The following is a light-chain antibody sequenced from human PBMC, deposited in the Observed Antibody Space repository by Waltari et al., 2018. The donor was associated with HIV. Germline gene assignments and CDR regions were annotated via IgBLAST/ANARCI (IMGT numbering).Light chain of an antibody. V-gene: IGLV2-8*01. J-gene: IGLJ2*01. Sequence: QSALTQPPSASGSPGQSVTISCNGTSSAVGGNNYVSWYQQYPGKAPRLMIYEVYKRPSGVPHRFSVSKSGNTASLTVSGLQAEDEANYYCSSYAGINTYVLFGGGTKLTVL. CDR2: EVY. CDR3: SSYAGINTYVL. CDR1: SSAVGGNNY.